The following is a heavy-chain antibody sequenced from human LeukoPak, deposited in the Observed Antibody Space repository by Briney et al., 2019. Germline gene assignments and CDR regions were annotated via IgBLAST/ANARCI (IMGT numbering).Heavy chain of an antibody. CDR2: MNPNSGNT. V-gene: IGHV1-8*01. CDR3: ARRRDSSSWYVAFDI. J-gene: IGHJ3*02. Sequence: ASVKVSCKASGYTFTSYDINWVRQATGQGLEWMGWMNPNSGNTGYAQKFQGRVTMTRNTSNSTAYMELSSLRSEDTAVHYCARRRDSSSWYVAFDIWGQGTMVTVSS. CDR1: GYTFTSYD. D-gene: IGHD6-13*01.